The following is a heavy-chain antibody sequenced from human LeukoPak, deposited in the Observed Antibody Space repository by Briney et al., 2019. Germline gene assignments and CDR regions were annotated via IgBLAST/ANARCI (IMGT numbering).Heavy chain of an antibody. CDR1: GASINTYY. CDR2: IYYSGNT. J-gene: IGHJ3*02. V-gene: IGHV4-59*01. Sequence: KSSETLSLTCTVSGASINTYYWSWIRQPPGKGLEWIGYIYYSGNTNYNPSLKSRVTISVDTSKNQFSLKLSSVTAADTAVYYCARIMSGRGRLVFDIWGQGTMVTVSS. CDR3: ARIMSGRGRLVFDI. D-gene: IGHD1-26*01.